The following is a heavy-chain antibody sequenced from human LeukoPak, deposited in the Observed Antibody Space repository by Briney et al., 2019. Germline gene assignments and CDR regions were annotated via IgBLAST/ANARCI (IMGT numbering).Heavy chain of an antibody. V-gene: IGHV3-9*01. J-gene: IGHJ4*02. Sequence: GGSLRLSCAASGFTFDDYSMHWVRQAPGKGLEWVSGISWNSGSIGYADSVKGRFTISRDNAKNSLYLQMNSLRAEDTALYYCAKAVEMATIPPYYFDYWGQGTLVTVSS. CDR3: AKAVEMATIPPYYFDY. CDR1: GFTFDDYS. CDR2: ISWNSGSI. D-gene: IGHD5-24*01.